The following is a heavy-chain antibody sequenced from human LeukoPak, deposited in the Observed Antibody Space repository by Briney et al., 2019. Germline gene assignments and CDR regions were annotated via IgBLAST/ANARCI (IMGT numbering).Heavy chain of an antibody. Sequence: SETLFLTCTVSGASISAHYWSWIRQPSGKGLEWIGRIYSSGSANYSPSLKSRVSMSVDTSNNYFSLNLTSVTAADTALYFCARDVRYASGWSTPESWGQGILVTVSS. D-gene: IGHD6-19*01. J-gene: IGHJ5*02. V-gene: IGHV4-4*07. CDR2: IYSSGSA. CDR1: GASISAHY. CDR3: ARDVRYASGWSTPES.